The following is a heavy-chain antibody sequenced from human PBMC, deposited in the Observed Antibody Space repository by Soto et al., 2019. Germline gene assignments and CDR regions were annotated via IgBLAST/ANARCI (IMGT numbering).Heavy chain of an antibody. CDR2: ISYDGRNK. J-gene: IGHJ4*02. V-gene: IGHV3-30*18. CDR3: AKEACRFAVPAALDY. D-gene: IGHD2-2*01. Sequence: QVKMVESGVGVVQPGGSLRLSCAASGFTFSSYAMHWVRLAPGTGLAWVAGISYDGRNKFSAASVKGRFTISRDNSSNTLYLQMNSLRPADTAVYYCAKEACRFAVPAALDYWGQGTLVTVS. CDR1: GFTFSSYA.